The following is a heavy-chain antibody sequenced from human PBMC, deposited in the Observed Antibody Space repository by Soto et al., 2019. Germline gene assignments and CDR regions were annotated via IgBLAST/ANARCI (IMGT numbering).Heavy chain of an antibody. V-gene: IGHV3-23*01. Sequence: EVQLLESGGGLVQPGGSLRLSCAASGFTFSSYAMSWVRQAPGKGLEWVSSISGSGGSTHYADSMKGRFTISRDNSKNRRYLQMNSLRAEDPAVYYGAKGPTIFGVVIIAYYYMDVWGKGTKVTVSS. J-gene: IGHJ6*03. CDR3: AKGPTIFGVVIIAYYYMDV. CDR1: GFTFSSYA. D-gene: IGHD3-3*01. CDR2: ISGSGGST.